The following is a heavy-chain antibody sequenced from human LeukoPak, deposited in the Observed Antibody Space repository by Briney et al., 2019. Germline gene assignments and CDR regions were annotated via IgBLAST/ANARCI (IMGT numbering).Heavy chain of an antibody. CDR3: TTDTFLYWGHDRRVDY. V-gene: IGHV3-15*01. D-gene: IGHD7-27*01. CDR2: IKSKTNGGTT. CDR1: GFYFANYA. Sequence: GGSLRLSCAASGFYFANYAMSWVRQAPGKGLEWVGRIKSKTNGGTTDYAAPVKGRFTISRDDSKNTLYLQMNSLKTEDTAVYYCTTDTFLYWGHDRRVDYWGQGTLVTVSS. J-gene: IGHJ4*02.